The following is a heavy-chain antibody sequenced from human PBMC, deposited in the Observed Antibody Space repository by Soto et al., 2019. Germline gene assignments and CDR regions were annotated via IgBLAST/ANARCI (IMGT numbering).Heavy chain of an antibody. Sequence: QVQLVESGGGVVQPGRSLRLSCAASGFTFSSYGMHWVRQAPGKGLEWVAVISYDGSNKYYADSVKGRFTISRDNSKNTLYLQMNSLRAEDTAVYYCAKDRIAAAGTRYYYGMDVWGQGTTVIVSS. D-gene: IGHD6-13*01. V-gene: IGHV3-30*18. CDR2: ISYDGSNK. CDR1: GFTFSSYG. J-gene: IGHJ6*02. CDR3: AKDRIAAAGTRYYYGMDV.